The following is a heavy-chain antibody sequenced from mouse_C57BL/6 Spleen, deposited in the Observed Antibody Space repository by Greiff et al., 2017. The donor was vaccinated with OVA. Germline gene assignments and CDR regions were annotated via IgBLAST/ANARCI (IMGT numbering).Heavy chain of an antibody. CDR3: ARERAYSNYVYAMDY. J-gene: IGHJ4*01. CDR2: IDPEDGET. CDR1: GFNIKDYY. V-gene: IGHV14-2*01. D-gene: IGHD2-5*01. Sequence: VQLKESGAELVKPGTSVKLSCTASGFNIKDYYMHWVKQRTEQGLEWIGRIDPEDGETKYAPKFQGKATITADTSSNTAYLQLSSLTSEDTAVYYCARERAYSNYVYAMDYWGQGTSVTVSS.